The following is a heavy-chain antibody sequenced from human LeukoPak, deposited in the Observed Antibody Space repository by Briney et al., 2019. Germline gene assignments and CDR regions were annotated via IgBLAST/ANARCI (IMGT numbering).Heavy chain of an antibody. D-gene: IGHD3-10*01. CDR2: ISAYNGNT. J-gene: IGHJ4*02. Sequence: GASVKVSCKASGYTFTSYGISWVRQAPGQGLEWMGWISAYNGNTNYAQKLQGRVTMTTDTSTSTAYMELRSLRSDDTAVYYCASYSEIDYYGSGSHDYWGQETLVTVSS. CDR1: GYTFTSYG. CDR3: ASYSEIDYYGSGSHDY. V-gene: IGHV1-18*01.